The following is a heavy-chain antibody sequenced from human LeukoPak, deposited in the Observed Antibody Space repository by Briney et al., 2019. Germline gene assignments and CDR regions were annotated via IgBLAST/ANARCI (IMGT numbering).Heavy chain of an antibody. V-gene: IGHV3-64*01. J-gene: IGHJ4*02. CDR2: ISSNGGST. CDR3: ARGSKRGYSGYVVSY. D-gene: IGHD5-12*01. CDR1: GFTFSSYA. Sequence: PGGSLRLSCAASGFTFSSYAMHWVRQAPGKGLEYVSAISSNGGSTYYANSVKGRFTISRDNSKNTLYLQMGSLRAEDMAVYYCARGSKRGYSGYVVSYWGQGTLVTVSS.